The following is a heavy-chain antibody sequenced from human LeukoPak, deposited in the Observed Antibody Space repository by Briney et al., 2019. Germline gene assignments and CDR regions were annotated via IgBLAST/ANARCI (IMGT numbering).Heavy chain of an antibody. V-gene: IGHV4-34*01. CDR1: GGSFSGYY. J-gene: IGHJ3*02. D-gene: IGHD2-2*01. CDR2: INHSGST. Sequence: PSETLSLTCAVYGGSFSGYYWSWIRQPPGKGLEWIGEINHSGSTNYNPSLKSRVTISVDTSKNQFSLKLSSVTAADTAVCYCARVRLQYQLLLDAFDIWGQGTMVTVSS. CDR3: ARVRLQYQLLLDAFDI.